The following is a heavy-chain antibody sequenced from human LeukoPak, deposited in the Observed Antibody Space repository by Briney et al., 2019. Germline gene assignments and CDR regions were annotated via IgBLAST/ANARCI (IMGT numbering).Heavy chain of an antibody. CDR2: INSDGSSS. CDR3: ARGETQWFGESFDY. CDR1: GFTFDDYA. Sequence: GGSLRLSCAASGFTFDDYAMHWVRQAPGKGLVWVSRINSDGSSSSYADSVKGRFTISRDNAKNTLYLQMNSLRAEDTAVYYCARGETQWFGESFDYWGQGTLVTVSS. V-gene: IGHV3-74*01. J-gene: IGHJ4*02. D-gene: IGHD3-10*01.